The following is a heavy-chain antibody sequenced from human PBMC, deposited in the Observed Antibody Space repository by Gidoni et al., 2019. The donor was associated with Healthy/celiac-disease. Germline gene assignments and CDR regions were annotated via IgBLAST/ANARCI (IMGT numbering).Heavy chain of an antibody. V-gene: IGHV4-34*01. Sequence: QVQLQQWGAGLLKPSETLSLTCAVYGGSFSGYYWGWIRQPPGKGLEWIGEINHSGSTNYNPSLKSRVTISVDTSKNQFSLKLSSVTAADTAVYYCARGHWGYWYFDLWGRGTLVTVSS. CDR3: ARGHWGYWYFDL. CDR2: INHSGST. CDR1: GGSFSGYY. D-gene: IGHD7-27*01. J-gene: IGHJ2*01.